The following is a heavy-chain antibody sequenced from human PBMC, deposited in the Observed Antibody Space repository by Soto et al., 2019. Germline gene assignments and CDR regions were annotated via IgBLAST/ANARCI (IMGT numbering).Heavy chain of an antibody. CDR2: IRSKAYGGTT. CDR1: GFTFGDYA. J-gene: IGHJ4*02. D-gene: IGHD4-17*01. CDR3: TRDGPWGGPDYGDYVNY. V-gene: IGHV3-49*03. Sequence: GGSLRLSCTASGFTFGDYAMSWFRQAPGKGLEWVGFIRSKAYGGTTEYAASVKGRFTISRDDSKSIAYLQMNSLKTEDTAVYYCTRDGPWGGPDYGDYVNYWGQGTLVTVSS.